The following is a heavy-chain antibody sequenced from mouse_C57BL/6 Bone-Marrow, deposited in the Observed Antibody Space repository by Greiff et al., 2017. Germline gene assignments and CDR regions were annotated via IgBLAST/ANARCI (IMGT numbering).Heavy chain of an antibody. CDR1: GYTFTSYG. J-gene: IGHJ1*03. CDR2: IYPRSGNT. V-gene: IGHV1-81*01. D-gene: IGHD2-4*01. CDR3: ARGGITTPFDV. Sequence: QVHVKQSGAELARPGASVKLSCKASGYTFTSYGISWVKQRTGQGLEWIGEIYPRSGNTYYNEKFKGKATLTADKSSSTAYMELRSLTSEDSAVYFCARGGITTPFDVWGTGTTVTVSS.